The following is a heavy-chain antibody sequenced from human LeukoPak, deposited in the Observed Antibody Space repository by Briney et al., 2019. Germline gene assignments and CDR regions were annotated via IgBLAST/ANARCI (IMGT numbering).Heavy chain of an antibody. D-gene: IGHD3-10*01. CDR2: ISSSSTYI. J-gene: IGHJ1*01. CDR3: YGSGSSGAEYFQH. V-gene: IGHV3-21*01. CDR1: GFTFSSSS. Sequence: GGSLRLSCAASGFTFSSSSMNWVRQAPGKGLEWVSSISSSSTYIYYADSVNGRFTISRDNAKNSVYMQMNSPRAAATAVYLCYGSGSSGAEYFQHWGQGTLVTVSS.